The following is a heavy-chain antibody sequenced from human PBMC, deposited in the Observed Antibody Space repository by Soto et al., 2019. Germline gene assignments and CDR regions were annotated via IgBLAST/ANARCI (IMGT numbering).Heavy chain of an antibody. V-gene: IGHV3-13*01. CDR2: IGTAGDT. CDR3: ARVRIGSSLAYYSGMDV. Sequence: GGSLRLSCAASGFTFSSYDMHWVRQATGKGLEWVSAIGTAGDTYYPGSVKGRFTISRENAKNSLYLHMNSLSAEDTAVYYCARVRIGSSLAYYSGMDVWGQGTTVTVSS. J-gene: IGHJ6*02. CDR1: GFTFSSYD. D-gene: IGHD3-3*01.